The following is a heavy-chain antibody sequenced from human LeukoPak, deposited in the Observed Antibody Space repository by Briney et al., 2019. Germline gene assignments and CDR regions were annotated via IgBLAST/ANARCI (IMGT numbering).Heavy chain of an antibody. J-gene: IGHJ4*02. Sequence: ASVKVSCRASGYMFTDYYLHWVRQAPGQGLEWMGWIKAESGRTHYAQKFQGGVTMTRDTSISTAYMELSRLRSDDTALYYCARGGKYGCSGGSCYSDYWGQGTLVTVSS. V-gene: IGHV1-2*02. CDR2: IKAESGRT. CDR1: GYMFTDYY. D-gene: IGHD2-15*01. CDR3: ARGGKYGCSGGSCYSDY.